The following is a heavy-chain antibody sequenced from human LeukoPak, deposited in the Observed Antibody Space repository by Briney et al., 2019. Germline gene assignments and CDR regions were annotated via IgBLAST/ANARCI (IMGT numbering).Heavy chain of an antibody. J-gene: IGHJ4*02. CDR1: GGSISGYY. CDR3: VKVRTGTVDY. CDR2: IYYSGTT. Sequence: KPSETLSLTCSVCGGSISGYYWGWIRQPPGEGLEWIGYIYYSGTTNYNPSLKSRVTISVDTSKNQCSLNLRSVTSADTAVYYCVKVRTGTVDYWGQGTLVTVSS. V-gene: IGHV4-59*01. D-gene: IGHD1-1*01.